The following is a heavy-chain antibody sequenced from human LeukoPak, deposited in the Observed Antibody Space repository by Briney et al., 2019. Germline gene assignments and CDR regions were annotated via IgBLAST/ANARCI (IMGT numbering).Heavy chain of an antibody. CDR2: IVVGRSNT. V-gene: IGHV1-58*02. CDR3: AASLRVGDYYYYYGMDV. CDR1: GFTFTTSA. J-gene: IGHJ6*02. D-gene: IGHD3-10*01. Sequence: ASVKVSSKASGFTFTTSAMQWARQARGQRLEWIGWIVVGRSNTNYAQKFQERVTITRDMSTSTAYMELSSLRSEDTAVYYCAASLRVGDYYYYYGMDVWGQGTTVTVSS.